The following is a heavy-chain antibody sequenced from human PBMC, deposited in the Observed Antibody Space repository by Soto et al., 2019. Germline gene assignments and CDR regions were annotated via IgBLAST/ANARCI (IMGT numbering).Heavy chain of an antibody. J-gene: IGHJ4*02. CDR3: ARGTESSGWSFDY. CDR1: GYTFTKYG. D-gene: IGHD6-19*01. CDR2: INPSGGST. Sequence: ASVKVSCKASGYTFTKYGISWVRQAPGQGLEWMGWINPSGGSTSYAQKFQGRVTMTRDTSTSTVYMELSSLRSEDTAVYYCARGTESSGWSFDYWGQGTLVTVSS. V-gene: IGHV1-46*01.